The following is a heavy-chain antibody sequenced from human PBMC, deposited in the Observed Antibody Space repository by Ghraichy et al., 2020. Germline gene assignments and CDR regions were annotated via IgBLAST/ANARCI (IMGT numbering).Heavy chain of an antibody. CDR1: GFTFSSYA. D-gene: IGHD3-22*01. CDR3: AKESPYYYDSSGYSTYYFDY. CDR2: ISGSGGST. Sequence: GESLNISCAASGFTFSSYAMSWVRQAPGKGLECVSAISGSGGSTYYADSVKGRFTISRDNSKNTLYLQMNSLRAEDTAVYYCAKESPYYYDSSGYSTYYFDYWGQGTLVTVSS. V-gene: IGHV3-23*01. J-gene: IGHJ4*02.